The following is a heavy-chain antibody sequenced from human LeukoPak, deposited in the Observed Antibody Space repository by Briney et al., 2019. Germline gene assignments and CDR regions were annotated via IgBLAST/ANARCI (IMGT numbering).Heavy chain of an antibody. V-gene: IGHV3-7*01. Sequence: GGSLRLSCVASAPICTLYWMAWIRQSPGQGLEFVANINPDGSDINYVDSVKGRFIISRDNAKNSLYLQMISLRAEDTAFYCGVRGGFVDGSRYYPDFWGQGTLVTVSS. J-gene: IGHJ4*02. CDR1: APICTLYW. CDR3: VRGGFVDGSRYYPDF. D-gene: IGHD3-22*01. CDR2: INPDGSDI.